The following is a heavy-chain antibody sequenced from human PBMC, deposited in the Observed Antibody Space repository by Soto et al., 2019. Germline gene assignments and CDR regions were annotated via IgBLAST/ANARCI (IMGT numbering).Heavy chain of an antibody. CDR2: ISYDGSNK. V-gene: IGHV3-30*18. Sequence: GGSLRLSCAASGFTFSSYGMHWVRQAPGKGLEWVAVISYDGSNKYYADSVKGRFTISRDNSKNTLYLQMNSLRAEDTAVYYCAKEQKDSSGWYGRLNFDYWGQGTLVTVSS. D-gene: IGHD6-19*01. CDR3: AKEQKDSSGWYGRLNFDY. CDR1: GFTFSSYG. J-gene: IGHJ4*02.